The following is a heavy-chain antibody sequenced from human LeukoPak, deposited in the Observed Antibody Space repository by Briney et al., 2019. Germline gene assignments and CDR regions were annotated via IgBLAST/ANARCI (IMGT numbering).Heavy chain of an antibody. J-gene: IGHJ4*02. D-gene: IGHD1-26*01. Sequence: GGSLRLSCAASRFTFSSYAMSWVRQAPGKGLEWVSAISGSGGSTYYADSVKGRFTISRDNSKNTLYLQMNSLRDGDTAIYYCARARRIVGVGYFDYWGQGTLVTVSS. V-gene: IGHV3-23*01. CDR1: RFTFSSYA. CDR3: ARARRIVGVGYFDY. CDR2: ISGSGGST.